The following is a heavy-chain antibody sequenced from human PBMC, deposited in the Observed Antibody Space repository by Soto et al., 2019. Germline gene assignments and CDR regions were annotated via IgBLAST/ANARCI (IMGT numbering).Heavy chain of an antibody. CDR1: GGSILNGGHY. J-gene: IGHJ4*02. CDR2: ISGSGRTI. Sequence: LSLTCTVSGGSILNGGHYWTWVRQAPGKGLEWVSYISGSGRTIYYADSVKGRFTISRDNRKNSLYLQMNSLGADDTAVYYCTRDPEKYSGYDLGIDYWGQGTLVTVSS. CDR3: TRDPEKYSGYDLGIDY. D-gene: IGHD5-12*01. V-gene: IGHV3-11*04.